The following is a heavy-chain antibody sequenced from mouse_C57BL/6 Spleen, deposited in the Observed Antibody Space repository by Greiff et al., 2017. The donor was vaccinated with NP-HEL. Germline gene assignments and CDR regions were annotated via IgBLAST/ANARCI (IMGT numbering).Heavy chain of an antibody. Sequence: ESGPGLVKPSQSLSLTCSVTGYSITSGYYWNWIRQFPGNKLEWMGYISYDGSNNYNPSLKNRISITRDTSKNQFFLKLNSVTTEDTATYYCAREATTVVAPYYAMDYWGQGTSVTVSS. D-gene: IGHD1-1*01. V-gene: IGHV3-6*01. J-gene: IGHJ4*01. CDR3: AREATTVVAPYYAMDY. CDR1: GYSITSGYY. CDR2: ISYDGSN.